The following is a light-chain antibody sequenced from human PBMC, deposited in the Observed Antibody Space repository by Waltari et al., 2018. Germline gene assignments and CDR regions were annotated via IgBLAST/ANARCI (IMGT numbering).Light chain of an antibody. J-gene: IGLJ1*01. CDR2: YDS. Sequence: SYVLTQPPSVAVAPGETARVTWGGNNIESKSVHWYQQKPGQAPVLVISYDSDRPSGMPGRFSGSNAGDTATLTISRVEAGDEADYYCQVWDANTDPGVFGTGTEVTVL. V-gene: IGLV3-21*01. CDR3: QVWDANTDPGV. CDR1: NIESKS.